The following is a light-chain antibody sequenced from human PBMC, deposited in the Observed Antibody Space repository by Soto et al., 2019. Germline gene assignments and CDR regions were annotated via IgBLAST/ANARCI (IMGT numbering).Light chain of an antibody. Sequence: DIQMTQSPSSVSASVGDRVTITCRASQDISKWLTWYQQKPRKAPELLIYTASTLQSGVPSRFSGSGSGTDFTLTISSLQPEDFATYYCQQGNSFPLTFGGGTKVEI. CDR3: QQGNSFPLT. CDR2: TAS. CDR1: QDISKW. V-gene: IGKV1-12*01. J-gene: IGKJ4*01.